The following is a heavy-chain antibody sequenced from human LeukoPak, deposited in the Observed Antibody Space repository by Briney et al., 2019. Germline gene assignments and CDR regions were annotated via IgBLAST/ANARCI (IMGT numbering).Heavy chain of an antibody. Sequence: PGGSLRLSCAASGFTFSSYNMNWVRQAPGKGLEWVSSISSSSDYIYYADSVKGRFTISRDNAKNSLYLQMNSLRAEDTAVYYCARDLWATVDAFDIWGQGTMVTVSS. CDR3: ARDLWATVDAFDI. CDR1: GFTFSSYN. CDR2: ISSSSDYI. D-gene: IGHD4-17*01. J-gene: IGHJ3*02. V-gene: IGHV3-21*01.